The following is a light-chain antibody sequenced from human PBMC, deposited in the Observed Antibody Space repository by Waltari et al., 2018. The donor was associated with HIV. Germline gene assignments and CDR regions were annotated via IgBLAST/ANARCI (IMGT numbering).Light chain of an antibody. Sequence: QSALTQPRSVSGSPGKSVTISCTGTSSDVGGYNYVSWYQQHPGKAPKLMIYDVNTRPSGVPDRFSGSKSGNTASLTISGLQAEDEADYYCCSYGGSFFYVFGTGTKVTVL. J-gene: IGLJ1*01. CDR3: CSYGGSFFYV. V-gene: IGLV2-11*01. CDR2: DVN. CDR1: SSDVGGYNY.